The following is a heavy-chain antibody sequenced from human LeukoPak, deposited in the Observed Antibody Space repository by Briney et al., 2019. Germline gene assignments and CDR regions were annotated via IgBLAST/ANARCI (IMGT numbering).Heavy chain of an antibody. V-gene: IGHV1-46*01. CDR1: GYTFTEYF. D-gene: IGHD3-3*01. CDR2: INPSDASS. J-gene: IGHJ5*02. CDR3: ARGGAAGYDFWSGYYYTWFDP. Sequence: ASVKVSCKASGYTFTEYFIHWVRQAPGQGLEWMAIINPSDASSSQAQKFQDRITMTTDTSTTTVYMELSRLRSDDTAVYYCARGGAAGYDFWSGYYYTWFDPWGQGTLVTVSS.